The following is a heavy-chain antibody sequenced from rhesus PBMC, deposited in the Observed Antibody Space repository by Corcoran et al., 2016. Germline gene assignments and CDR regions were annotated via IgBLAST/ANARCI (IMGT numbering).Heavy chain of an antibody. V-gene: IGHV4-169*01. CDR1: GGSLSSRY. J-gene: IGHJ4*01. CDR3: ARYKGS. D-gene: IGHD1-44*01. Sequence: QLQLQESGPGLVKPSETLSLPCAVSGGSLSSRYWAWLRQAPGKGLAWIGYNDGTGSITSYNPSLKSRVTLSGDTSKNQFSLKLISVTAADTAMYFCARYKGSWGQGVLVTVSS. CDR2: NDGTGSIT.